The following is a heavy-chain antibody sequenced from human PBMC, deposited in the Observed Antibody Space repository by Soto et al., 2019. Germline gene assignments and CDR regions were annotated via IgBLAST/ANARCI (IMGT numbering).Heavy chain of an antibody. Sequence: GGSLRLSCAASGFTFSSYARSWVRQAPGKGLKWVSAITGSGGGTYYADSVKGRFTISRDHSKNTLYLQMNSLRAEDTAVYYCARDGSTRDYYTESYFYYMDVWGKGTTVTVSS. V-gene: IGHV3-23*01. CDR1: GFTFSSYA. D-gene: IGHD3-22*01. CDR3: ARDGSTRDYYTESYFYYMDV. J-gene: IGHJ6*03. CDR2: ITGSGGGT.